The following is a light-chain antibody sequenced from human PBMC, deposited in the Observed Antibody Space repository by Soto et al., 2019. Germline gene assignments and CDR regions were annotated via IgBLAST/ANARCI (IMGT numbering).Light chain of an antibody. J-gene: IGLJ2*01. CDR3: SSYTSSSTPL. CDR1: SSDVGGYNY. CDR2: DVS. Sequence: QSALTQPASVSGSPGQSITISCTGTSSDVGGYNYVSWYQQHPGRAPKLMIYDVSNRPSGVSNRFSGSKSGNTASLTISGLQAEDEAYYYCSSYTSSSTPLFGGGTKLTVL. V-gene: IGLV2-14*01.